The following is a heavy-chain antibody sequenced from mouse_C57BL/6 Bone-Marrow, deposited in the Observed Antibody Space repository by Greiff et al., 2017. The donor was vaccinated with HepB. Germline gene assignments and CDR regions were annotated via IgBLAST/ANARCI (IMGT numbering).Heavy chain of an antibody. CDR1: GYTFTTYP. Sequence: QVQLQQSGAELVMPGASVKMSCKASGYTFTTYPIEWMKQNHGKSLEWIGNFHPYNDDTKYNEKFKGKATLTADKSSSTAYMELRSLTSEDSAVYFCARLSYYYGKGYWGQGTTLTVSS. J-gene: IGHJ2*01. D-gene: IGHD1-1*01. V-gene: IGHV1-47*01. CDR3: ARLSYYYGKGY. CDR2: FHPYNDDT.